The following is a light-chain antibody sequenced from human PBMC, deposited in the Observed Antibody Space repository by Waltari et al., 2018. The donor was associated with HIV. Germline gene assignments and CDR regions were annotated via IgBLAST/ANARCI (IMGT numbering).Light chain of an antibody. CDR3: QQYGSSPLT. Sequence: EIVLPQSPGTLSLSPGERATLSCRASQSVSSNYLSWYQQKPGQAPRLLIYNASRRATGIPDRFSGSGSGTDFTLTISRLEPEDFAVYYCQQYGSSPLTFGGGTKVEIK. J-gene: IGKJ4*01. V-gene: IGKV3-20*01. CDR2: NAS. CDR1: QSVSSNY.